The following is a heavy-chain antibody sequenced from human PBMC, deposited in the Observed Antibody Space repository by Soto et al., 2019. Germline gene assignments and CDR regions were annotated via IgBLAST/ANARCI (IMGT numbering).Heavy chain of an antibody. CDR3: AREGRYCSGGSCPTLDY. CDR1: SYA. V-gene: IGHV1-69*06. CDR2: IIPIFGTA. D-gene: IGHD2-15*01. J-gene: IGHJ4*02. Sequence: SYAISWVRQAPGQGLEWMGGIIPIFGTANYAQKFQGRVTITADKSTSTAYMELSSLRSEDTAVYYCAREGRYCSGGSCPTLDYWGQGTLVTVSS.